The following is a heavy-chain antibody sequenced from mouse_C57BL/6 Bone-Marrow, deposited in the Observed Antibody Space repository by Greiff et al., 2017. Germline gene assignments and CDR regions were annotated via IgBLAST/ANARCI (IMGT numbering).Heavy chain of an antibody. CDR1: GYTFTSYW. CDR3: AREGWFYFDY. V-gene: IGHV1-69*01. J-gene: IGHJ2*01. Sequence: VKLQQPGAELVMPGASVKLSCKASGYTFTSYWMHWVKQRPGQGLEWIGEIDPSDSYTNYNQKFKGKSTLTVDKSSSTAYMQRSSLTSEDSAVYYCAREGWFYFDYWGQGTTLTVSS. CDR2: IDPSDSYT. D-gene: IGHD2-3*01.